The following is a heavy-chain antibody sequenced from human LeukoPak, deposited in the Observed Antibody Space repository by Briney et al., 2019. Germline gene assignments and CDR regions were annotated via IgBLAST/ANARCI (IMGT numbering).Heavy chain of an antibody. CDR3: VRDDGATKPC. CDR1: GFTLSSYW. J-gene: IGHJ4*02. V-gene: IGHV3-7*01. CDR2: IKRDGSEK. Sequence: HPGGSLRLSCAASGFTLSSYWMSWVRQAPGKGLEWVANIKRDGSEKYYVDSVKGRFTISRDNAKNSLYLQMNSLRAEDTAVYYCVRDDGATKPCWGQGTLVTVSS. D-gene: IGHD1-26*01.